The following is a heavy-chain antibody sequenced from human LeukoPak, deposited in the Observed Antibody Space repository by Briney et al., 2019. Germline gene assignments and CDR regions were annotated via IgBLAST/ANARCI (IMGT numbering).Heavy chain of an antibody. CDR1: GFTFSRYT. D-gene: IGHD3-3*01. Sequence: GGSLRLSCAASGFTFSRYTMNWVRQVPGKGLEWVSSISGTSSYRYYAESVKGRFSISRDDATNSVYLQMNSLRVEDTAVYYCARDASPYDSINWFDPWGQGTLVTASS. V-gene: IGHV3-21*01. J-gene: IGHJ5*02. CDR2: ISGTSSYR. CDR3: ARDASPYDSINWFDP.